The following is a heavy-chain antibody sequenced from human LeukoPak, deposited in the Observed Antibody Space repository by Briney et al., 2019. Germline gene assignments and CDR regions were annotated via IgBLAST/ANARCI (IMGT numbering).Heavy chain of an antibody. CDR1: GFTFSSYS. J-gene: IGHJ4*02. D-gene: IGHD2/OR15-2a*01. CDR2: ISSSSSTI. CDR3: VRDFPNSKPRIDW. V-gene: IGHV3-48*01. Sequence: HPGGSLRLSCAASGFTFSSYSMNWVRQAPGKGLEWVSYISSSSSTIYYADSVKGRITISRENSKNTLYLQMTSLRLEDTAVYFCVRDFPNSKPRIDWWGQGTLVTVSS.